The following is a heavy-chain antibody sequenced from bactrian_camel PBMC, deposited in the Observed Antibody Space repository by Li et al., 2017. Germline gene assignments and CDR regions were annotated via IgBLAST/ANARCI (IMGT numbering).Heavy chain of an antibody. J-gene: IGHJ4*01. CDR1: GFQFADYP. D-gene: IGHD7*01. V-gene: IGHV3-1*01. Sequence: VQLVESGGGSVQPGGSLRLSCSASGFQFADYPMSWVRQAPGKGLEWVAQIAYDGWVSRYHDSAKGRFTISRDNAKNTVYLQMNNLQPEDTAMYYCAYESGTTPDLCRRRGPGGYFGQGTQVTVS. CDR2: IAYDGWVS.